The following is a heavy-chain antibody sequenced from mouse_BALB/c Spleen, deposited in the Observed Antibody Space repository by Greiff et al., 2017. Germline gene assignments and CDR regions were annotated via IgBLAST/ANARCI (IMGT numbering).Heavy chain of an antibody. CDR2: ISYSGST. Sequence: EVQLQESGPSLVKPSQTLSLTCSVTGDSITSGYWNWIRKFPGNKLEYMGYISYSGSTYYNPSLKSRISITRDTSKNQYYLQLNSVTTEDTATYYCARYTYDSYYAMDYWGQGTSVTVSS. CDR3: ARYTYDSYYAMDY. J-gene: IGHJ4*01. CDR1: GDSITSGY. V-gene: IGHV3-8*02. D-gene: IGHD2-14*01.